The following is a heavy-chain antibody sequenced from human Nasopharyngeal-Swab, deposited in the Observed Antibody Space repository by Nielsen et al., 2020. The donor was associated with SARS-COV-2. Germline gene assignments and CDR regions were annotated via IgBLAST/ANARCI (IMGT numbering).Heavy chain of an antibody. CDR3: AKDGSYWFDY. J-gene: IGHJ4*02. D-gene: IGHD1-26*01. CDR1: GFTFSSYG. V-gene: IGHV3-30*18. CDR2: ISYDGSNK. Sequence: GEPLKISCAASGFTFSSYGMHWVRQAPGKGLEWVAVISYDGSNKYYADSVKGRFTISRDNSKNTLYLQMNSLRAEDTAVYYCAKDGSYWFDYWGQGTLVTVSS.